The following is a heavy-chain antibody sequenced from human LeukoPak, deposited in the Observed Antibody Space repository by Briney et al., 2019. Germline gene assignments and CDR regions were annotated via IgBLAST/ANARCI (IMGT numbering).Heavy chain of an antibody. V-gene: IGHV4-34*01. CDR2: INHSGST. CDR3: ARALRDSCWYYEY. Sequence: PSETLSLTCAVYGGSSSGYYWSWIRQPPGKGLEWIGEINHSGSTNYNPSLKSRVTISVDTSKNQFSLKLSSVTAADTAVYYCARALRDSCWYYEYWGQGTLVTVSS. CDR1: GGSSSGYY. J-gene: IGHJ4*02. D-gene: IGHD6-13*01.